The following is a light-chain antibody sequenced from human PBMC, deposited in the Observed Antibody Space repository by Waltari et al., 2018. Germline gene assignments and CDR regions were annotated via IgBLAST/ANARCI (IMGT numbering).Light chain of an antibody. CDR3: QQYGSSPVT. J-gene: IGKJ1*01. Sequence: EIVLTQSPGTLSLSPGERATLSCRASQSVSSIYLAWYQQKPGQAPRLLIYGASSRATGIPYRFSGSGSGKDFTLTISRLEPEDFAVYYCQQYGSSPVTFGQGTKVEIK. V-gene: IGKV3-20*01. CDR1: QSVSSIY. CDR2: GAS.